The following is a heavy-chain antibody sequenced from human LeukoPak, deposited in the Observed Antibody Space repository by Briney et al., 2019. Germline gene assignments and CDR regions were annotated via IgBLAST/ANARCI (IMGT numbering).Heavy chain of an antibody. Sequence: SVKVSCKASGDTFGSYALSWVRQAPGQGLEWMGGIIPIFGTADYAQKFQGRVTITADESTSTAYMDQSRLRCEDTAVYYCASSLGYTYGWNSWGQGTLVTVSS. J-gene: IGHJ4*02. CDR1: GDTFGSYA. CDR2: IIPIFGTA. V-gene: IGHV1-69*01. CDR3: ASSLGYTYGWNS. D-gene: IGHD5-18*01.